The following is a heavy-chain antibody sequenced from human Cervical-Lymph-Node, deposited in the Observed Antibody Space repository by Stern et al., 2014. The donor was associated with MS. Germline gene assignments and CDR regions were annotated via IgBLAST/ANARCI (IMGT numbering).Heavy chain of an antibody. CDR2: IYSNGTP. CDR3: VRIPKWRQLAQPRGEKANLHF. D-gene: IGHD5-24*01. J-gene: IGHJ4*02. Sequence: VQLVESGPGLLKPSATLSLTCTVSGASIRSIGYQWGWIPPPPGKGLEWIGNIYSNGTPFDNPSLESRVTISLDASKNQFSLEVNSVTPADTAVYYCVRIPKWRQLAQPRGEKANLHFWGQGILVTVSS. CDR1: GASIRSIGYQ. V-gene: IGHV4-39*01.